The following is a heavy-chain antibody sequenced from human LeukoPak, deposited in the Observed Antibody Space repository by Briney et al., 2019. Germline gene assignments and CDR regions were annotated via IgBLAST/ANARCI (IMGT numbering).Heavy chain of an antibody. V-gene: IGHV3-7*01. CDR1: GFTFSSYR. D-gene: IGHD5-18*01. CDR3: ARETGYSYGYWYFDL. J-gene: IGHJ2*01. Sequence: GGSLRLSCAASGFTFSSYRMSWVRQAPGKGLEWVANIKQDGSEKYYVDSVKGRFTIPRDNAKNSLYLQMNSLRAEDTAVYYCARETGYSYGYWYFDLWGRGTLVTVSS. CDR2: IKQDGSEK.